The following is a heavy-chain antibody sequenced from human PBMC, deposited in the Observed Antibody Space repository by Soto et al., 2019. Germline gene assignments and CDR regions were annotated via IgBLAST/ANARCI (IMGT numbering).Heavy chain of an antibody. Sequence: QVQLVQSGAEEKKPGASVKVSCKASGDTFTGYAMHWVRQAPGQRLEWMGWINAGNGNTKYSQKFQVRVTITRDTSASTAYMELSSLRSEDTAVYYCARAVAVAADFDYWGQGTLVTVSS. D-gene: IGHD6-19*01. CDR2: INAGNGNT. J-gene: IGHJ4*02. V-gene: IGHV1-3*05. CDR1: GDTFTGYA. CDR3: ARAVAVAADFDY.